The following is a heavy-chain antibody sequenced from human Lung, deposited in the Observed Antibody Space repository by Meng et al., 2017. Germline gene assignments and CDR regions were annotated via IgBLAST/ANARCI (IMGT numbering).Heavy chain of an antibody. CDR2: MSFDGAQI. V-gene: IGHV3-30*01. J-gene: IGHJ2*01. Sequence: QVGLVESGGGVVQPGGSLRLSCAASGFTFNTYAMHWVRQAPGKGLEWVSLMSFDGAQIYYSDSVRGRLTISRDNSKNTLYLQMNSLRAEDTAVYYCARDKPPNDVWGRGTLVTVS. CDR3: ARDKPPNDV. CDR1: GFTFNTYA.